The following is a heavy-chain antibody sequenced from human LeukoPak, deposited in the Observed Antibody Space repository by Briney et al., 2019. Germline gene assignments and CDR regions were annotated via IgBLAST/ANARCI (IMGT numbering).Heavy chain of an antibody. J-gene: IGHJ4*02. CDR1: GFTFSNYG. CDR3: AKDPCSSTSCPKPRYFFDY. D-gene: IGHD2-2*01. Sequence: GGSLRLSCAASGFTFSNYGMHWVRQAPGKGLEWVAVILYDGSNGYYADSVKGRFIISRDNSKNTLYLQMSSLRAEDTAIYYCAKDPCSSTSCPKPRYFFDYWGQGTLVTLSS. V-gene: IGHV3-30*18. CDR2: ILYDGSNG.